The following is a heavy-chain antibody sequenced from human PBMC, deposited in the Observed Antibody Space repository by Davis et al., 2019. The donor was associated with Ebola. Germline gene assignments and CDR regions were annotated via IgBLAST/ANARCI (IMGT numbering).Heavy chain of an antibody. J-gene: IGHJ5*02. D-gene: IGHD3-10*01. Sequence: GGSLRLSCATSGLTFDDYAMHWFRQAPGKGLEWVSGITLNSGTTAYADSVKGRFTISRDNAKDSLYLQMNSLRTEDTAFYYCAKDFYGSGSYIDAWGQGTLVAVSS. CDR2: ITLNSGTT. CDR1: GLTFDDYA. CDR3: AKDFYGSGSYIDA. V-gene: IGHV3-9*01.